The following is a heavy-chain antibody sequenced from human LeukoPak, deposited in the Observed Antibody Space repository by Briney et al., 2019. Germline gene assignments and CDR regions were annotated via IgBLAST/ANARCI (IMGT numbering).Heavy chain of an antibody. CDR2: INSDGSNT. J-gene: IGHJ4*02. V-gene: IGHV3-74*01. CDR1: GFTFSSYW. Sequence: GGSLRLSCAASGFTFSSYWMHWVRQAPGKGLVWVSRINSDGSNTNYADSVKGRFTISRDNAKNTLYRQMNSLRGEDTAVFYCARVRDISGHWGFLDYWGQGTLVTLSS. CDR3: ARVRDISGHWGFLDY. D-gene: IGHD6-19*01.